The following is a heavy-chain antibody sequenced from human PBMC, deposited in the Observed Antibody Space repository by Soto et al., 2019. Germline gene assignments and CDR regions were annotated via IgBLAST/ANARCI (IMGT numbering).Heavy chain of an antibody. CDR2: IYYSGST. CDR1: GGSISRDDYY. Sequence: QVQLQESGPGLVKPTQTLSLTCTVSGGSISRDDYYWSWIREPPGKGLEWIGYIYYSGSTYYNPSLKSRVTISVDTSKNQFSLKLSSVTAADTAVYYCARAPAGTGVDFWGQGTLVTVSS. D-gene: IGHD6-13*01. J-gene: IGHJ4*02. V-gene: IGHV4-30-4*01. CDR3: ARAPAGTGVDF.